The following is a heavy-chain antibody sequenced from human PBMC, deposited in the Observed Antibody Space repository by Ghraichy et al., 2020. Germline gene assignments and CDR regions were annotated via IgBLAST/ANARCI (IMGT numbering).Heavy chain of an antibody. CDR1: GYTFTGYY. J-gene: IGHJ6*02. V-gene: IGHV1-46*01. CDR3: ARRAGDYYYGMDV. D-gene: IGHD4-17*01. Sequence: ASVKVSCKASGYTFTGYYMHWVRQAPGQGLEWMGIINPSGGSTSYAQKFQGRVTMTRDTSTSTVYMELSSLRSEDTAVYYCARRAGDYYYGMDVWGQGTTVTVSS. CDR2: INPSGGST.